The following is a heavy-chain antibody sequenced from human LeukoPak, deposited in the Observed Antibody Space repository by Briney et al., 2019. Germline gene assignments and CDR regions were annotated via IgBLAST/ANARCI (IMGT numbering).Heavy chain of an antibody. D-gene: IGHD3-3*01. CDR1: GGSISNYY. CDR3: ARGSRTTFGSNYFDS. Sequence: SETLSLTCTVSGGSISNYYWNWIRQPPGKGLEWIGYLHYTGSTTYNPSLKSRVTISVGMSKNQFSLNPSSVTAADTAVYYCARGSRTTFGSNYFDSWGQGILVTVSS. J-gene: IGHJ4*02. CDR2: LHYTGST. V-gene: IGHV4-59*01.